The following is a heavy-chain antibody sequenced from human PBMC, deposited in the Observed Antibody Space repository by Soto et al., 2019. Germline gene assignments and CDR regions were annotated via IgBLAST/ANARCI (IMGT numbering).Heavy chain of an antibody. CDR1: GGTIISYY. J-gene: IGHJ4*02. CDR3: ARGFSLYGGNPDRLDY. CDR2: IYYSGST. D-gene: IGHD2-15*01. V-gene: IGHV4-59*01. Sequence: SETLSITCTVSGGTIISYYWSWIRQPPGRGLEWIGYIYYSGSTNYNPSLKSRVTISVDTSKNQFSLKLSSVTAADTAVYYCARGFSLYGGNPDRLDYWGQGTLVTVSS.